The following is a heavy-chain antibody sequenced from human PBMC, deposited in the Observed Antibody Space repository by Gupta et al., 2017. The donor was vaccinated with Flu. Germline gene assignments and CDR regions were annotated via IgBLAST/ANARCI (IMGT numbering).Heavy chain of an antibody. Sequence: QVQLVESGGGVVQPGRSLRLSCAASGFTFSSYGMHWVRQAPGKGLEWVAVISYDGSNKYYADSVKGRFTISRDNSKNTLYLQMNSLRAEDTAVYYCATEGLMIAVAGFDYWGQGTLVTVAS. J-gene: IGHJ4*02. CDR2: ISYDGSNK. V-gene: IGHV3-30*03. CDR3: ATEGLMIAVAGFDY. CDR1: GFTFSSYG. D-gene: IGHD6-19*01.